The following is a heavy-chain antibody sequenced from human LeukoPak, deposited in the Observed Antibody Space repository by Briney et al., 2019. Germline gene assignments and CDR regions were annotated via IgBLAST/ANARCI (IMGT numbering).Heavy chain of an antibody. CDR2: ISYDGGIK. V-gene: IGHV3-30-3*01. Sequence: PGRSLRLSCAASGFIFRNYAMHWVRQAPGKGLEWVAAISYDGGIKDYADSVKGRFTISRDNSQSTLDLQMNSLRGEDTGVYFCARAPQATRGSFGNYQMDVWGQGTTVTVS. CDR1: GFIFRNYA. J-gene: IGHJ6*02. CDR3: ARAPQATRGSFGNYQMDV. D-gene: IGHD1-7*01.